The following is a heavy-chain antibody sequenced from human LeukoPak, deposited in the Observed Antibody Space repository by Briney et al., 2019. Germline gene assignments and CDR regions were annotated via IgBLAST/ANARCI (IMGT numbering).Heavy chain of an antibody. V-gene: IGHV1-18*01. CDR2: ISAYNGNT. J-gene: IGHJ4*02. Sequence: GASVKVSCKASGYTFTSYGISWVRQAPGQGLEWMGWISAYNGNTNYAPKFQGRVTMTTGTSTSTAYMEVRSLRSDDTAVYYCAGPATVVRPGQYWGQGTLVTVSS. CDR3: AGPATVVRPGQY. D-gene: IGHD3-10*01. CDR1: GYTFTSYG.